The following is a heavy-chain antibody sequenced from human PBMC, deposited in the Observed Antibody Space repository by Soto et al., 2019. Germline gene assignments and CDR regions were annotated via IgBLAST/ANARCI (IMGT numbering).Heavy chain of an antibody. V-gene: IGHV3-30*18. CDR1: GFTFTGYA. CDR3: AKDRTYWSYVAVVPATPDY. CDR2: ISYDGSDK. Sequence: GGSLRLSCAASGFTFTGYAMHWVRQAPGKGLEWVAVISYDGSDKFYADSVRGRFTISRDNSKKTLYLQMNSLRPEDTGVYYCAKDRTYWSYVAVVPATPDYWGQGTLVTVSS. J-gene: IGHJ4*02. D-gene: IGHD2-15*01.